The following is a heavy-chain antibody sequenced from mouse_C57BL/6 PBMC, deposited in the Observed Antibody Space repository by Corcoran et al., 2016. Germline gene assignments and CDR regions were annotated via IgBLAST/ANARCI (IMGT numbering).Heavy chain of an antibody. D-gene: IGHD4-1*01. J-gene: IGHJ4*01. CDR3: ARRDGTGAMDY. CDR1: GFNIKDYS. Sequence: EVQLQQSGAELVKPGASVKLYCTASGFNIKDYSMHWVKQRTEQGLEWIGRIDPEDGETKYAPKFQGKATITADTSSNTASLQLSSLTSEDTAVYYCARRDGTGAMDYWGQGTSVTVS. V-gene: IGHV14-2*01. CDR2: IDPEDGET.